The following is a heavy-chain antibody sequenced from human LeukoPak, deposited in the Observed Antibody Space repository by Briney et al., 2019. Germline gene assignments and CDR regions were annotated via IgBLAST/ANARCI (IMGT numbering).Heavy chain of an antibody. CDR1: GFTFSGYG. Sequence: QAGGSLRLSCAASGFTFSGYGMHWVRQAPGKGLEWVAIIWYDGSNKYYADSVKGRFTISRDNSNNTLYLQMNSLRVEDTAVYYCAKDKVYTSTSHHYYAMDVWGQGTTVTVSS. V-gene: IGHV3-30*02. D-gene: IGHD2-8*01. CDR3: AKDKVYTSTSHHYYAMDV. CDR2: IWYDGSNK. J-gene: IGHJ6*02.